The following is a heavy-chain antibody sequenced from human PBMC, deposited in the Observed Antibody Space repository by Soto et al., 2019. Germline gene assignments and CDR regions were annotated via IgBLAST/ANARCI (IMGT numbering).Heavy chain of an antibody. CDR2: IYSGGST. Sequence: EVQLVESGGGLVQPGGSLRLSCAASGFTVSSNYMSWVRQAPGKGREWVSVIYSGGSTYYADSVKGRFTISRHNSKNTLYLQMNSLRAEDTAVYYCAATDYSYYFDYWGQGTLVTVSS. V-gene: IGHV3-53*04. CDR1: GFTVSSNY. J-gene: IGHJ4*01. D-gene: IGHD5-12*01. CDR3: AATDYSYYFDY.